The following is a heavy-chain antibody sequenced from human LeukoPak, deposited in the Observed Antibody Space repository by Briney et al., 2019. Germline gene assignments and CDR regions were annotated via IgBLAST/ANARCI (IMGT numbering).Heavy chain of an antibody. CDR1: GGTFSNYA. D-gene: IGHD3-16*01. V-gene: IGHV1-69*05. CDR2: IIPIFRTT. CDR3: ANDDGSATMGFDS. J-gene: IGHJ5*01. Sequence: SVKVSCKASGGTFSNYAFSWVRQAPGQGLEWMGGIIPIFRTTNYAEHFQGRVTITTDESTNTAYLDLSSLRSEDTAVYYCANDDGSATMGFDSWGQGTLVSVSS.